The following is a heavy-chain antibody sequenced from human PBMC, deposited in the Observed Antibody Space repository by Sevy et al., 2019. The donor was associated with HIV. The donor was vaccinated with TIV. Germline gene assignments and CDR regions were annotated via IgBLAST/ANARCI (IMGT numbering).Heavy chain of an antibody. J-gene: IGHJ5*02. D-gene: IGHD2-2*01. CDR3: ARSPPVVVVPGAPSWFDP. V-gene: IGHV4-34*01. CDR1: DGSFSGYY. CDR2: IKESGIT. Sequence: SETLSLTCAVHDGSFSGYYWNWIRQLPGKGLEWIGEIKESGITYYNPSLKSRVTISVDTAKKQFPLKLNSVTAVDSAVYFCARSPPVVVVPGAPSWFDPWGQGTLVTVSS.